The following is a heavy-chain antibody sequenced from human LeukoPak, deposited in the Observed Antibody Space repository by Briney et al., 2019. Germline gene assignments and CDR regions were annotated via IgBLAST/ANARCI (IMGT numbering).Heavy chain of an antibody. J-gene: IGHJ6*02. CDR3: ARSIGLTGGGVDV. V-gene: IGHV3-11*01. CDR2: ITDSGNTI. CDR1: GFTFSDYN. D-gene: IGHD3-9*01. Sequence: GGSLRLSCVASGFTFSDYNMNWVCQAPGKGLEWVSYITDSGNTIHYADSVKGRFTISRDNAKNSLYLQMNSLRAEDTAVYYCARSIGLTGGGVDVWGQGTTVTVSS.